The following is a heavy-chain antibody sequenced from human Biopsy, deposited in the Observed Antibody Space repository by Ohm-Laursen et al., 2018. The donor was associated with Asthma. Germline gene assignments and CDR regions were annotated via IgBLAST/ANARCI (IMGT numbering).Heavy chain of an antibody. D-gene: IGHD3-10*01. CDR2: ISVYNGNT. Sequence: SVKVSCKTSGYTFSSAGITWVRQAPGQGLEWMGWISVYNGNTKVAQKLQDRVTMITDTSMSTAYMELRSLRSDDTAVYFCARAVDYSHYYGIDVWGQGTTVTVS. J-gene: IGHJ6*02. CDR1: GYTFSSAG. V-gene: IGHV1-18*01. CDR3: ARAVDYSHYYGIDV.